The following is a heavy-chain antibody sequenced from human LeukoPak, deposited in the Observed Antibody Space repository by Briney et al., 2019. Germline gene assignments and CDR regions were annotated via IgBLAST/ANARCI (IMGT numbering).Heavy chain of an antibody. CDR1: GYTLTELS. CDR3: ARSGYCSSTSCSVWFDP. D-gene: IGHD2-2*03. CDR2: INPNSGGT. V-gene: IGHV1-2*04. J-gene: IGHJ5*02. Sequence: ASVKVSCKVSGYTLTELSMHWVRQAPGQGLEWMGWINPNSGGTNYAQKFQGWVTMTRDTSISTAYMELSRLRSDDTAVYYCARSGYCSSTSCSVWFDPWGQGTLVTVSS.